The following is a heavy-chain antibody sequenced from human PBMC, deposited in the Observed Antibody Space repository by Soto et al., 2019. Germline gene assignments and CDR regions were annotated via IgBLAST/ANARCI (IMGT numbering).Heavy chain of an antibody. CDR1: XXXFXSYX. D-gene: IGHD3-22*01. CDR3: ARVYDSSGYYTADVDY. Sequence: ASVKVSCKASXXXFXSYXIXXXXXXXXQGLEWMGWISAYNGNTNYAQKLQGRVTMTTDTSTSTAYMELRSLRSDDTAVYYCARVYDSSGYYTADVDYWGQGTLVT. V-gene: IGHV1-18*01. J-gene: IGHJ4*02. CDR2: ISAYNGNT.